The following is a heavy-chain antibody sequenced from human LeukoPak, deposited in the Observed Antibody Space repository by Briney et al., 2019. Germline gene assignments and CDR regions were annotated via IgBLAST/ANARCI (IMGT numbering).Heavy chain of an antibody. V-gene: IGHV4-4*07. D-gene: IGHD3-22*01. Sequence: PSQTLSLTCTVSGGSISSYYWSWIRQPAGKGLEWIGRIYTSGSTNYNPSLKSRVTMSVDTSKNQFSLKLSSVTAADTAVYYCALDYDSSGCFDYWGQGTLVTVSS. J-gene: IGHJ4*02. CDR2: IYTSGST. CDR3: ALDYDSSGCFDY. CDR1: GGSISSYY.